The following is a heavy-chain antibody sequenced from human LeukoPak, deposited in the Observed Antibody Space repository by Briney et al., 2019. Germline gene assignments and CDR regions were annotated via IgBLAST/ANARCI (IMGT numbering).Heavy chain of an antibody. V-gene: IGHV4-59*01. D-gene: IGHD3-22*01. Sequence: SETLSLTCTVSGGSISSYYWSWIRQPPGKGLEWIDNIFYTGSTKYNPSLKSRVTISVDTSKNQFSLKLSSVTAADTAMYYCARSVHYYYDSAGYGVAFDVWGQGTLVTVSS. CDR2: IFYTGST. J-gene: IGHJ3*01. CDR1: GGSISSYY. CDR3: ARSVHYYYDSAGYGVAFDV.